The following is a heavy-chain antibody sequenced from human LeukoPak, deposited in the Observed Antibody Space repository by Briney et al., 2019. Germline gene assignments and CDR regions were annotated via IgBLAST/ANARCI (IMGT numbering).Heavy chain of an antibody. CDR1: GGSFSGHY. V-gene: IGHV4-34*01. D-gene: IGHD6-6*01. CDR2: INHSGST. J-gene: IGHJ4*02. Sequence: SETLSLTCAVYGGSFSGHYWSWIRQPPGKGLEWIGEINHSGSTNYNPSLKSRVTISVDTSKNQFSLKLSSVTAADTAVYYCARGEDSIDYWGQGTLVTVSS. CDR3: ARGEDSIDY.